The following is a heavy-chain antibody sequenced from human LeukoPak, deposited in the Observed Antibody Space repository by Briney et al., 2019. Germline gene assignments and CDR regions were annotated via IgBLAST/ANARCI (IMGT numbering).Heavy chain of an antibody. J-gene: IGHJ4*02. V-gene: IGHV3-23*01. D-gene: IGHD1-7*01. Sequence: PGGSLRLSCAVSAFGFSSYGMSWVRQAPGKGLEWVPTISGGGASTYYADSVKGRFTISRDNSRNTLYLQMNSLRAEDTAVYYCAKDQNQYIWNYVGWGQGTLVTVSS. CDR2: ISGGGAST. CDR1: AFGFSSYG. CDR3: AKDQNQYIWNYVG.